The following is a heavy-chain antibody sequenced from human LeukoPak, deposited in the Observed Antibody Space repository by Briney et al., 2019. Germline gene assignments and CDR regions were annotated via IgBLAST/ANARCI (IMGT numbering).Heavy chain of an antibody. Sequence: SQTLSLTCAISGDSVSSNSAAWNWIRQSPSRGLEWLGRTYYRSKWYNDYAVSVKSRITINPDTSKNQFSLQLNSVTPEDTAVYYCARDIVVVPAAHGYYYYGMDVWGQGTTVTVSS. J-gene: IGHJ6*02. D-gene: IGHD2-2*01. CDR1: GDSVSSNSAA. CDR3: ARDIVVVPAAHGYYYYGMDV. V-gene: IGHV6-1*01. CDR2: TYYRSKWYN.